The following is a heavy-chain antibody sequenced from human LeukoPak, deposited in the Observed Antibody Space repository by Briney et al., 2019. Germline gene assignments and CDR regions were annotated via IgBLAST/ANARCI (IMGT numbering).Heavy chain of an antibody. Sequence: PSQTLSLTCTVSGGSISSGSYYWSWIRQPAGKGLEWIRRIYTSGSTNYNPSLKSRVTISVDTSKNQFSLKLSSVTAADTAVYYCARAYPNSSGYSYDYWGQGTLVTVSS. V-gene: IGHV4-61*02. J-gene: IGHJ4*02. CDR1: GGSISSGSYY. D-gene: IGHD3-22*01. CDR2: IYTSGST. CDR3: ARAYPNSSGYSYDY.